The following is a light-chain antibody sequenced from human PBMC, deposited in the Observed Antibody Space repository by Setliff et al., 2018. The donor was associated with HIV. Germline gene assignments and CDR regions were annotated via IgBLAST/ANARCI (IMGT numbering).Light chain of an antibody. J-gene: IGLJ1*01. V-gene: IGLV2-14*01. CDR1: SSDVGAYNY. CDR2: EVS. CDR3: SSYTGSSTLYV. Sequence: QSVLTQPASVSGSPGQSITISCTGTSSDVGAYNYVSWYQQDPGKAPKLMIYEVSNRPSGVSDRFSGSKSGNTASLTISGLQAEDEADYYCSSYTGSSTLYVFGTGTRAPS.